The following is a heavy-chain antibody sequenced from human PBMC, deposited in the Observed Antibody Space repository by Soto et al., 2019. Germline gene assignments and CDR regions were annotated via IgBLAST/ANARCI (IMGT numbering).Heavy chain of an antibody. V-gene: IGHV1-69*08. D-gene: IGHD3-9*01. J-gene: IGHJ5*02. CDR1: GGTFSSYT. CDR3: ARDRYYDSLTGYANNWFDP. CDR2: IIPILGIA. Sequence: QVQLVQSGAEVKKPGSSVKVSCKASGGTFSSYTISWVRQAPGQGPEWMGRIIPILGIANYAQKFQGRVTITADKSTSTAYMELSSLRSEDTAVYYCARDRYYDSLTGYANNWFDPSGQGTLVTVSS.